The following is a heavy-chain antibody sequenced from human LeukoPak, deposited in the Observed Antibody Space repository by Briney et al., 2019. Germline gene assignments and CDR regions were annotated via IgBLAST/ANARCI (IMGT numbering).Heavy chain of an antibody. Sequence: PGGSLRLSCAASGFTFSSYDMHWVRQAPGKGLEWVANIKQDGSEKNYVDSVKGRFTISRDNAKSSLYLQMNSLRAEDTAVYYCAGMATITPFDYWGQGTLVTVSS. CDR1: GFTFSSYD. CDR2: IKQDGSEK. CDR3: AGMATITPFDY. D-gene: IGHD5-24*01. J-gene: IGHJ4*02. V-gene: IGHV3-7*01.